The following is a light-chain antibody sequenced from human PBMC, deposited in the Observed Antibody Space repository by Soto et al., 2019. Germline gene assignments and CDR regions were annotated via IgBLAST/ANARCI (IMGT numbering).Light chain of an antibody. Sequence: QSVLTQPPSVSGAPGESVTISCIGNSSNIGADYYVVWYQQFPGTAPKLLFYGYTNRPSGVPDRFSGSRSGTSASLSIIGLRAEDEADYHCQSYHRSLRSSVFGGGTKLTVL. J-gene: IGLJ3*02. CDR2: GYT. V-gene: IGLV1-40*01. CDR3: QSYHRSLRSSV. CDR1: SSNIGADYY.